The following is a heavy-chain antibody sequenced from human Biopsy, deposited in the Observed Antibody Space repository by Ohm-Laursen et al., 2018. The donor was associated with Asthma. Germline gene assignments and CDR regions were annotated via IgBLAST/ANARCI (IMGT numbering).Heavy chain of an antibody. CDR2: HDHEEGGT. CDR1: GYSLTDLS. V-gene: IGHV1-24*01. CDR3: ASDFPKDYVRYNFQF. D-gene: IGHD4-17*01. J-gene: IGHJ4*02. Sequence: SVQVSCKISGYSLTDLSMHWVRQAPGQGLEWIGGHDHEEGGTVNARRFQGRVTMTEDTSTDTAYMELSSLSSDDTAVYYCASDFPKDYVRYNFQFWGQGTLVTVSS.